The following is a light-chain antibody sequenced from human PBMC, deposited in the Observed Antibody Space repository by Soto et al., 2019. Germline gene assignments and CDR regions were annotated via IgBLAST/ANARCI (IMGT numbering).Light chain of an antibody. CDR2: GAS. CDR1: QSVSNNY. J-gene: IGKJ1*01. V-gene: IGKV3-20*01. CDR3: QQYGSSPPT. Sequence: EMVLTQSPGTLSLSPGERATLSCRASQSVSNNYLAWYQQKPGQAPRLLIYGASSRATGIPDRFSGSGSGTDFTLTINRLEPEDFAVYYCQQYGSSPPTFGQGTKVDI.